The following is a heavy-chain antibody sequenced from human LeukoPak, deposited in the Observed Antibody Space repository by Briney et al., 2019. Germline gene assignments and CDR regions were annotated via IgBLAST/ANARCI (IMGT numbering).Heavy chain of an antibody. D-gene: IGHD2-8*01. CDR1: GFTFSSYA. CDR3: AKQVYAISYFDY. V-gene: IGHV3-23*01. CDR2: ISGSGGST. J-gene: IGHJ4*02. Sequence: GGSLRLSCAASGFTFSSYAMSWVRQAPGKGMEWVSAISGSGGSTYYADSVKGRFTISRDNSKNTLYLQMNSLRAEDTAVYYCAKQVYAISYFDYWGQGTLVTVSS.